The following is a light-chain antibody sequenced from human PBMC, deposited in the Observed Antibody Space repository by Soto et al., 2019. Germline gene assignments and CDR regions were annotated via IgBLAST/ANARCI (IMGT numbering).Light chain of an antibody. Sequence: QSVLTQPASVSGSPGQSITISCTGTSSDVGGYNYVSWYQQHPGKAPKLMIYDVSNRPSGVSNRFSGSKSGNTASLTISGLQAEDEADYYCSSYTRSSTPCVFGTGTKSPA. CDR1: SSDVGGYNY. V-gene: IGLV2-14*01. CDR3: SSYTRSSTPCV. J-gene: IGLJ1*01. CDR2: DVS.